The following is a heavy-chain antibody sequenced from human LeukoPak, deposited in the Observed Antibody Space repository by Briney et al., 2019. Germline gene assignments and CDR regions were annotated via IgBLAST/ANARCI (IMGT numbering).Heavy chain of an antibody. CDR2: FSPNSGGT. V-gene: IGHV1-2*02. CDR1: GYTFTDYY. J-gene: IGHJ4*02. CDR3: ARRGNIWYYFDY. Sequence: ASVKVSCKTSGYTFTDYYIHWVRQAPGQGLEWLGWFSPNSGGTRYAQKFQGRVTVTRDTSISTAYMELSRLRSDDTAVYYCARRGNIWYYFDYWGQGTLVTVSS. D-gene: IGHD6-13*01.